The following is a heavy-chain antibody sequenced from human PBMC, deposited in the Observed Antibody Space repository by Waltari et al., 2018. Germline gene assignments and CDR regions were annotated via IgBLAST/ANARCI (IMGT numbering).Heavy chain of an antibody. D-gene: IGHD3-16*01. Sequence: QVQLQQWGAGLLKPSETLSLTCAVYGGSFHGYHWSWVRQAPGKGLEWVGEINPNSGDTNFDPSLKSRVRMSVDTSNLQFYMKLSSVTAANTAVYYCARCRVRGWFDPWGQGTLVTVSS. CDR1: GGSFHGYH. CDR2: INPNSGDT. CDR3: ARCRVRGWFDP. V-gene: IGHV4-34*01. J-gene: IGHJ5*02.